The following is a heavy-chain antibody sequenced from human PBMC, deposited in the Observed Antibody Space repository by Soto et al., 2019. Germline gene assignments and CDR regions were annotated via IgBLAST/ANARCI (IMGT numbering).Heavy chain of an antibody. CDR2: INPSGGST. CDR1: GYTFTSYY. Sequence: QVQLVQSGAEVKKPGASVKVSCKASGYTFTSYYMHWVRQAPGQGLEWMGIINPSGGSTSYAQKFEGRVTMTRDTSTSTVYMELSSLRSEDTAVYYCATSLMRRGVFIYAPDYYGMDVWGQGTTVTVSS. CDR3: ATSLMRRGVFIYAPDYYGMDV. J-gene: IGHJ6*02. V-gene: IGHV1-46*01. D-gene: IGHD3-3*01.